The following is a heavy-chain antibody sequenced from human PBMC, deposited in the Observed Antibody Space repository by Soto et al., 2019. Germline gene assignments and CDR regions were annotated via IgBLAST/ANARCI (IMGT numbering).Heavy chain of an antibody. CDR2: INFSGNTV. V-gene: IGHV3-11*01. CDR3: ARGTRREMTTIGFDYFDY. CDR1: GFTFSGFY. Sequence: QVQLVESGGDLAKPGGSLRLSCAASGFTFSGFYMSWIHQAPGRGLEWISYINFSGNTVYYADSVKGRFTISRDNAENSLYLQMSTLRAEDTAIYYCARGTRREMTTIGFDYFDYWGQGTLVTVSS. J-gene: IGHJ4*02. D-gene: IGHD4-4*01.